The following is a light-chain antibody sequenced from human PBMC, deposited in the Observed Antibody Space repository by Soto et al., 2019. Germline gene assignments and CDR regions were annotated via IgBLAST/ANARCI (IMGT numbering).Light chain of an antibody. V-gene: IGLV2-8*01. CDR3: SSYAGSSTSV. Sequence: QSVLSQPASVSGSPGQSITISCTATSSDVGGFNYVSWVQQHPGKAPKLMIYEVSKRPSGVPDRFSGSKSGNTASLTVSGLQAEDEADYYCSSYAGSSTSVFGTGTKV. CDR2: EVS. CDR1: SSDVGGFNY. J-gene: IGLJ1*01.